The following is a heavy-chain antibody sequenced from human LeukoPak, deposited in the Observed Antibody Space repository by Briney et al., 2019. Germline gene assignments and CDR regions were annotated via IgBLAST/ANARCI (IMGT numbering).Heavy chain of an antibody. V-gene: IGHV3-23*01. J-gene: IGHJ4*02. CDR2: ISGPAGSW. CDR1: GFTFSSYA. D-gene: IGHD5/OR15-5a*01. CDR3: AKKVGLVSAPLWYFDV. Sequence: PGGSLRLSCEASGFTFSSYAMSWVRQAPGKGLEWVAAISGPAGSWDYADSVKGRFTVSRDNSKNTLFLQMNSLRAEDTATYYCAKKVGLVSAPLWYFDVWGQRTLVAVSS.